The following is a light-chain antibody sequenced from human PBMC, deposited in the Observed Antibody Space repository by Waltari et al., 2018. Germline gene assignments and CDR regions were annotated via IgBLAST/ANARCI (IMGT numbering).Light chain of an antibody. CDR1: QSVRSDY. CDR2: GAS. V-gene: IGKV3-20*01. CDR3: QQFDDSRYI. Sequence: EIVLTQSPGTLSLSPGDSATLSCRASQSVRSDYLAWYQHRPGQPPRLLLYGASYRAPGIPDRFSGGWSGTHFTLAISRLEPEDFAVYYCQQFDDSRYIFCQGTKLEI. J-gene: IGKJ2*01.